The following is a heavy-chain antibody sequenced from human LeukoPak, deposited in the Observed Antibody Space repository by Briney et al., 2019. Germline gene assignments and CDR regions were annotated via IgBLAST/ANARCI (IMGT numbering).Heavy chain of an antibody. CDR2: IYYSGST. V-gene: IGHV4-59*01. CDR1: GGSISSYY. J-gene: IGHJ5*02. D-gene: IGHD6-19*01. CDR3: ARIAVAGTDWFDP. Sequence: SETLSLTCTVSGGSISSYYWSWIRQPPGKGLEWIGYIYYSGSTNYNPSLKSRVTISVDTSKNQFSLKLSSVAAADTAVYYCARIAVAGTDWFDPWGQGTLVTVSS.